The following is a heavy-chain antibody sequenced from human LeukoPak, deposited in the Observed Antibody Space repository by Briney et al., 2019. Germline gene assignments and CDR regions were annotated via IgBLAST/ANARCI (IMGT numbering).Heavy chain of an antibody. CDR1: GFTFSSYA. Sequence: PGGSLRLSCAASGFTFSSYAMSWVRQAPGKGLEWVSAISGSGGSTYYADSVKGRFTISRDNSKNTLYLQMNSLRAEDTDVYYCAKETLPGEYLDYFDYWGQGTLVTVSS. J-gene: IGHJ4*02. V-gene: IGHV3-23*01. CDR3: AKETLPGEYLDYFDY. CDR2: ISGSGGST. D-gene: IGHD3-10*01.